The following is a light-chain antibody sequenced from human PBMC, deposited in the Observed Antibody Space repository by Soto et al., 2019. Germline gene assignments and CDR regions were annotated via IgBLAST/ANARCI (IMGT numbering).Light chain of an antibody. Sequence: DIVMTQSPDSLAVSLGERATINGKSSQRVLYSSNNKTYLAWYQQKPGQPPKLLIYWASTRESGVPDRFSGSGSGTDFTLTISSLQAEDVAVYYCQQYYTNALTFGGGTKVGVK. V-gene: IGKV4-1*01. J-gene: IGKJ4*01. CDR3: QQYYTNALT. CDR2: WAS. CDR1: QRVLYSSNNKTY.